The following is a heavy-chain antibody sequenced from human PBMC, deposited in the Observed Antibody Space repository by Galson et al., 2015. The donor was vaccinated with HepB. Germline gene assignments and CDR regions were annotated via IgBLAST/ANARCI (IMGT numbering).Heavy chain of an antibody. CDR3: AREDIVVVPAAIRYYYYYGMDA. D-gene: IGHD2-2*02. Sequence: SVKVSCKASGGTFSSYAISWVRQAPGQGLEWMGGIIPIFGTANYAQKFQGRVTITADESTSTAYMELSSLRSEDTAVYYCAREDIVVVPAAIRYYYYYGMDAWGQGTTVTVSS. CDR2: IIPIFGTA. J-gene: IGHJ6*02. V-gene: IGHV1-69*13. CDR1: GGTFSSYA.